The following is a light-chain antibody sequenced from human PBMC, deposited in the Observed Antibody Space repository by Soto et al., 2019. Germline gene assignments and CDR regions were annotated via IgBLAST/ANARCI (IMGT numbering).Light chain of an antibody. CDR3: QLFEQWPPLFA. CDR1: QSLNNN. J-gene: IGKJ2*01. V-gene: IGKV3-15*01. Sequence: EIVMTQSPATLSASPGDRATLSCWASQSLNNNLVWYQQKPGHPPRLLIPHASTRADGVPARFSGSGYGTEFTLAIRSIQSEDFAVYYCQLFEQWPPLFAFGQVTRVEIK. CDR2: HAS.